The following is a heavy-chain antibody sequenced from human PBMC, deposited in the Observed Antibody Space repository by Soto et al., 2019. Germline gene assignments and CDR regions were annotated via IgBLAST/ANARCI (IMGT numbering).Heavy chain of an antibody. CDR3: ARDKITGLFDY. CDR2: INHSGST. D-gene: IGHD2-8*02. V-gene: IGHV4-34*01. J-gene: IGHJ4*02. CDR1: GFTFSDYY. Sequence: PGGSLRLSCAASGFTFSDYYMNWIRQAPGKGLEWIGEINHSGSTNYNPSLKSRVTISVDTSKNQFSLKLTSVTAADTAVYYCARDKITGLFDYWGQGTLVTVPQ.